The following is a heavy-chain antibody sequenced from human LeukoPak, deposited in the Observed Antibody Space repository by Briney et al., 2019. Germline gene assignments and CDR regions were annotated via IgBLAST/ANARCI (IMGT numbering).Heavy chain of an antibody. CDR1: GGSISSYY. CDR2: IYYSGST. J-gene: IGHJ5*02. CDR3: ARGGGIAARRWFDP. V-gene: IGHV4-59*12. D-gene: IGHD6-6*01. Sequence: SETLSLTCTVSGGSISSYYWSWIRQPPGEGLEWIGYIYYSGSTNYNPSLKSRVTISVDTSKNQFSLKLSSVTAADTAVYYCARGGGIAARRWFDPWGQGTLVTVSS.